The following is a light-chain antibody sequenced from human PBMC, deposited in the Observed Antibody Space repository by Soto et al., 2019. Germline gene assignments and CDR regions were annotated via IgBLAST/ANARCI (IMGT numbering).Light chain of an antibody. J-gene: IGKJ4*01. Sequence: EIVLTQSPDTLPLSPAERATLACRASQSVSGYLGWYQQKPGQAPRLLIYDASNRDYGVPARFRGSGSGTNFTLTIASLEPDDFAVYYCQEGNNWAYLTFGGGTRV. CDR1: QSVSGY. CDR2: DAS. CDR3: QEGNNWAYLT. V-gene: IGKV3-11*01.